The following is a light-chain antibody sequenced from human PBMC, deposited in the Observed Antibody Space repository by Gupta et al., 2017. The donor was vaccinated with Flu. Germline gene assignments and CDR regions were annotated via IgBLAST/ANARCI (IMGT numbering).Light chain of an antibody. V-gene: IGLV2-14*01. J-gene: IGLJ3*02. CDR3: SSYTSSSTWV. CDR2: EVS. CDR1: SSDVGSYNY. Sequence: QSALPPPASVSQSPGQPITISCTGTSSDVGSYNYVSWYQQHTGKAPKLMIYEVSNRPSGVSNRFSGSKSGNTASLTISGLQAEDEADYYCSSYTSSSTWVFGGGTKLTVL.